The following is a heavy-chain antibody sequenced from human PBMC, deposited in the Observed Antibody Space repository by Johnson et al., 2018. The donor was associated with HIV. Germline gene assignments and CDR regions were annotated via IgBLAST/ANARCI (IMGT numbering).Heavy chain of an antibody. CDR1: GFTFSSYA. CDR3: ARDQAIFGVVLASDAFDI. J-gene: IGHJ3*02. V-gene: IGHV3-30*04. CDR2: MSYDGSSK. Sequence: QVQLVESGGGVVQPGRSLRLSCAASGFTFSSYAMHWVRQAPGKGLEWVAVMSYDGSSKYYADSVKGQFTISRDNSRNTLYLQRNSLRAEDTAVYYCARDQAIFGVVLASDAFDIWGQGTMVTVSS. D-gene: IGHD3-3*01.